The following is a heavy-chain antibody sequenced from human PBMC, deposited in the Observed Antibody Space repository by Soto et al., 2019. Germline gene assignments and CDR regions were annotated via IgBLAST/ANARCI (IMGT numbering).Heavy chain of an antibody. V-gene: IGHV1-69*13. CDR2: IIPIFGTA. CDR3: ARDNDDYKYNWFDP. CDR1: GGTFSSYA. Sequence: GASVKVSCKASGGTFSSYAISWVRQAPGQGLEWMGGIIPIFGTANYAQKFQGRVTITADESTSTAYMELSSLRSEDTAVYYCARDNDDYKYNWFDPWGQGTLVTVSS. D-gene: IGHD4-4*01. J-gene: IGHJ5*02.